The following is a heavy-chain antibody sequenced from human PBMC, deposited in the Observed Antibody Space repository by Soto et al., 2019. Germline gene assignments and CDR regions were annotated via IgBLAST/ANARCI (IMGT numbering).Heavy chain of an antibody. Sequence: PGGSLRLSCAASGFTVSSNYMSWVRQAPGKGLEWVSVIYSGGSTYYADSVKGRFTISRDNSKNTLYLQMNSLRAEDTAVYYCAREQRYYDFWSGYTRPGAGMDVWGQGTTVTVSS. D-gene: IGHD3-3*01. CDR1: GFTVSSNY. CDR2: IYSGGST. J-gene: IGHJ6*02. V-gene: IGHV3-53*01. CDR3: AREQRYYDFWSGYTRPGAGMDV.